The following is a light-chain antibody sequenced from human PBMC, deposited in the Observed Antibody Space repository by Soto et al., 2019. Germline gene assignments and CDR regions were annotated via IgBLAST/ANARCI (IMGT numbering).Light chain of an antibody. V-gene: IGLV2-14*01. CDR2: DVK. CDR1: SSDIGAHNS. CDR3: SSYTKSRTGI. J-gene: IGLJ2*01. Sequence: QSALTQPASVSGSPGQSITISCIGTSSDIGAHNSLSWYQQRPGKAPKLMIYDVKNRPSGVSNRFSGSKSENTASLTISGLQAEDEADYYCSSYTKSRTGIFGGGTTVTVL.